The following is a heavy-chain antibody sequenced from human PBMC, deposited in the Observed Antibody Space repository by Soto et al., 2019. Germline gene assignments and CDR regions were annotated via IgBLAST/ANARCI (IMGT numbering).Heavy chain of an antibody. D-gene: IGHD3-10*01. V-gene: IGHV4-34*01. CDR3: ARVYGSGDFPD. CDR1: GGSFSSYY. J-gene: IGHJ4*02. Sequence: QVQLQQWGAGLLKPSETLSLTCAVYGGSFSSYYWSWIRQPPGKGLEWIGEINDRGSTKYKSSLKSRVTISVDTSTPQFSLKLTSVTAADTAVYYCARVYGSGDFPDWGQGTLVTVSS. CDR2: INDRGST.